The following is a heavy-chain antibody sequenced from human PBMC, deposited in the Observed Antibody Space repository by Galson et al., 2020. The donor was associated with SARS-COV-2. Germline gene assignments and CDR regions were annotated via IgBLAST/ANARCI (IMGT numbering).Heavy chain of an antibody. V-gene: IGHV3-23*01. CDR1: GFTFSSYA. D-gene: IGHD6-19*01. J-gene: IGHJ4*02. Sequence: GGSLRLSCAASGFTFSSYAMSWVRQALGKGLEWVSSISGSGASTYYADSVKGRFTISRDNSKNTLYLQMNSLRAEDTAIYYCAKREGRAVAATPNWGQGTLVTVSS. CDR2: ISGSGAST. CDR3: AKREGRAVAATPN.